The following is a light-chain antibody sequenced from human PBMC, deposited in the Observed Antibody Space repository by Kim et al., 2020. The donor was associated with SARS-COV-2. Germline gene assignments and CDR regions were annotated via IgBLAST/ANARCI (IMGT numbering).Light chain of an antibody. CDR1: QSISTW. Sequence: GDRVTITCRASQSISTWLAWYQQKPGKAPKVLISDASNLESGVPSRFSGSGSGTEFTLTISSLQPDDFATYYCQQYNTYCTFGQGTKV. CDR2: DAS. J-gene: IGKJ1*01. V-gene: IGKV1-5*01. CDR3: QQYNTYCT.